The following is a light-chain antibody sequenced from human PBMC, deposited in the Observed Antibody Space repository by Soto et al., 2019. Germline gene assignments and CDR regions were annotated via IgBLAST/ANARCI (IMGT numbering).Light chain of an antibody. J-gene: IGKJ1*01. Sequence: DIQMTQSPSSLSASFLDRVALTCXASQDISHFLAWYQQRPGKVPKLLIYGTSTLQSGVPSRFSGSGSGTDFTLTISSLQAEDVATYYCLKYNKDAPGTFGQGTKVDI. CDR2: GTS. V-gene: IGKV1-27*01. CDR1: QDISHF. CDR3: LKYNKDAPGT.